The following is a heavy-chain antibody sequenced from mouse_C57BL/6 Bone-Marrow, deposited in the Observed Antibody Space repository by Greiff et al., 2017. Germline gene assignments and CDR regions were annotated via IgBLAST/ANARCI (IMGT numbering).Heavy chain of an antibody. CDR1: GYTFTSYW. D-gene: IGHD1-1*01. V-gene: IGHV1-55*01. CDR3: ARTYYGSSAWFAY. J-gene: IGHJ3*01. CDR2: IYPGSGST. Sequence: VQLQQPGAELVKPRASVKMSCKASGYTFTSYWITWVKQRPGQGLEWIGDIYPGSGSTNYNEKFKSKATLTVDTSSSTAYMQLSSLTSEDSAVYYCARTYYGSSAWFAYWGQGTLVTVSA.